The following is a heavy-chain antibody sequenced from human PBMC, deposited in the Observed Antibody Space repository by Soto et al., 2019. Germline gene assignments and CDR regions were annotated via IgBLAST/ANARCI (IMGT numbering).Heavy chain of an antibody. CDR1: GYTFTSYA. V-gene: IGHV1-3*01. Sequence: QVQLVQSGAEVKKPGASVKVSCKASGYTFTSYAMHWVRQAPGQRLEWMGWINAGNGNTKYSQKFQGRVTITRDTSASTAYMELSSLRSEDTAVYYCACELLWFGELDYWGQGTLVTVSS. CDR3: ACELLWFGELDY. D-gene: IGHD3-10*01. J-gene: IGHJ4*02. CDR2: INAGNGNT.